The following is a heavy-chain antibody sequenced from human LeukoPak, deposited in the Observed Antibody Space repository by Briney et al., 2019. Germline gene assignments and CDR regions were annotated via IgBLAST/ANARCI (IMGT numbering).Heavy chain of an antibody. Sequence: GGSLRLSCAVSGFTFSNHRMHWVRRAPGKGVEWGTLIRYDGSNKYYADSVKGRFTISRDNSKNTLYLQMNSLRAEDTAVYYCAKDQGYYYGSGSYYNYWGQGTLVTVSS. CDR1: GFTFSNHR. J-gene: IGHJ4*02. CDR3: AKDQGYYYGSGSYYNY. CDR2: IRYDGSNK. D-gene: IGHD3-10*01. V-gene: IGHV3-30*02.